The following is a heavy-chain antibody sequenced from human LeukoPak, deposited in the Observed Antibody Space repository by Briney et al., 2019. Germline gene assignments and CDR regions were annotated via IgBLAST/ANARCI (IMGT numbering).Heavy chain of an antibody. CDR2: ISAYNGNT. V-gene: IGHV1-18*04. Sequence: ASVKVSCKASGYTFTGYYMHWVRQAPGQGLEWMGWISAYNGNTNYAQKLQGRVTMTTDTSTSTAYMELRSLRSDDTAVYYCAGGVRSSWGDWYFDLWGRGTLVTVSS. D-gene: IGHD6-13*01. CDR3: AGGVRSSWGDWYFDL. CDR1: GYTFTGYY. J-gene: IGHJ2*01.